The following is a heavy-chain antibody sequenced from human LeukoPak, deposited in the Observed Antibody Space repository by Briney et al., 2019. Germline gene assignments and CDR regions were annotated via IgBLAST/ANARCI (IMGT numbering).Heavy chain of an antibody. D-gene: IGHD3-10*01. CDR1: GFTFSSYS. CDR3: ARRATDASFSFFDV. J-gene: IGHJ3*01. Sequence: PGGSLRLSCAASGFTFSSYSMNWVRQAPGKGLEWVSSISSSSSYIYYADSVKGRFTISRDNTNNSLFLQMNSLRAEDTATYFCARRATDASFSFFDVWGQGTMVTVSS. CDR2: ISSSSSYI. V-gene: IGHV3-21*06.